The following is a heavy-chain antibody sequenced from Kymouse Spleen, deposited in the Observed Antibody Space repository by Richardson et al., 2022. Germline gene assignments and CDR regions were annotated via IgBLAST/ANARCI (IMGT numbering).Heavy chain of an antibody. CDR2: ISYDGSNK. D-gene: IGHD6-6*01. CDR1: GFTFSSYG. CDR3: AKVGYSSSPFDY. Sequence: QVQLVESGGGVVQPGRSLRLSCAASGFTFSSYGMHWVRQAPGKGLEWVAVISYDGSNKYYADSVKGRFTISRDNSKNTLYLQMNSLRAEDTAVYYCAKVGYSSSPFDYWGQGTLVTVSS. J-gene: IGHJ4*02. V-gene: IGHV3-30*18.